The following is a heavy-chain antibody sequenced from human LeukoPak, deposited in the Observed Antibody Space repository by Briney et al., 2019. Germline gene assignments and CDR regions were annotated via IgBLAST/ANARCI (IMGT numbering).Heavy chain of an antibody. CDR3: ARDRVSGYAGGLWAAARYYYGMDV. Sequence: PGGSLRLSCAASGFTVSSNYMSWVRQAPGKGLEWVSLIYSGADTYYADSVKGRFTISRDNSKNTLYLQMNSLRAEDTAVYYCARDRVSGYAGGLWAAARYYYGMDVWGQGTSVTVSS. D-gene: IGHD5-12*01. CDR1: GFTVSSNY. CDR2: IYSGADT. V-gene: IGHV3-53*05. J-gene: IGHJ6*02.